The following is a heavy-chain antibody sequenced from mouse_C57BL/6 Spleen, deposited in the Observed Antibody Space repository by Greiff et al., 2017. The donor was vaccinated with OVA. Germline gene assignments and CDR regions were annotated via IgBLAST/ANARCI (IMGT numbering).Heavy chain of an antibody. CDR2: ISSGSSTI. Sequence: EVKVVESGGGLVKPGGSLKLSCAASGFTFSDYGMHWVRQAPEKGLEWVAYISSGSSTIYYADTVKGRFTISRDNAKNTLFLQMTSLRSEDTAMYYCARTYYGSRVPFDYWVQGTTLTVSS. CDR3: ARTYYGSRVPFDY. J-gene: IGHJ2*01. V-gene: IGHV5-17*01. D-gene: IGHD1-1*01. CDR1: GFTFSDYG.